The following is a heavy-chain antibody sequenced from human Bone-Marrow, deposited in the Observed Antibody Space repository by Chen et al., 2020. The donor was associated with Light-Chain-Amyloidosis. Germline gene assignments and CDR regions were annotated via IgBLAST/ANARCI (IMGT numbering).Heavy chain of an antibody. J-gene: IGHJ4*02. CDR3: AKAGSYRFDS. D-gene: IGHD1-26*01. Sequence: EDNLVETGGALIRPGGSRRLSGEASGFSVSRSYMSWVRQAPGKGLEWVSLIYSGGSTYYADFVKGRFTISRDSSKNTLYLQMNSLRPEDTAVYYCAKAGSYRFDSWGQGTLVTVSS. CDR2: IYSGGST. CDR1: GFSVSRSY. V-gene: IGHV3-53*02.